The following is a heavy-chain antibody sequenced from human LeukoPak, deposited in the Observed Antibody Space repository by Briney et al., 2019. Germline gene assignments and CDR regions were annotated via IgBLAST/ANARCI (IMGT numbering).Heavy chain of an antibody. V-gene: IGHV3-21*06. D-gene: IGHD3-3*01. CDR1: GFTFSAYA. CDR3: ARDRPTGASRVFVVQ. J-gene: IGHJ4*02. CDR2: MSSGSRYI. Sequence: GGSLRLSCTASGFTFSAYAMTWVRQAPGKGLEWISSMSSGSRYIYYADSVRGRFTISRDNTKNSMYLVMNNLRAEDTAIYYCARDRPTGASRVFVVQWGQGTPVTVS.